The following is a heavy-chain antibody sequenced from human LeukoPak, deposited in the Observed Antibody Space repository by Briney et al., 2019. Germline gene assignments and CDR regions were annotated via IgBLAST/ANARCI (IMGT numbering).Heavy chain of an antibody. Sequence: GESLEISFQGSGYFFTSYSIAWVRQLPGKGLEWMGLIYPGDSDTRYSPPFQGQVTISADKSISPAYLQWSSLRASDTAMYYCARLGYCSGVRCYRLDFWGQGTLVSVCS. CDR2: IYPGDSDT. J-gene: IGHJ4*02. D-gene: IGHD2-15*01. CDR1: GYFFTSYS. V-gene: IGHV5-51*01. CDR3: ARLGYCSGVRCYRLDF.